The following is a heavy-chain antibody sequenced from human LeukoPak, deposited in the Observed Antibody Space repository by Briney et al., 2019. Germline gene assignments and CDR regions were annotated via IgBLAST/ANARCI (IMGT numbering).Heavy chain of an antibody. CDR3: ARDSPDSSGWSDAFDI. V-gene: IGHV4-34*01. CDR1: GGSFSGYY. D-gene: IGHD6-19*01. CDR2: INHSGST. J-gene: IGHJ3*02. Sequence: PSETLSLTCAVYGGSFSGYYWSWIRQPPGKGLEWIGEINHSGSTNYNPSLKSRVTISVDTSKNQFSLKLSSVTAADTAVYYCARDSPDSSGWSDAFDIWGQGTMVTVSS.